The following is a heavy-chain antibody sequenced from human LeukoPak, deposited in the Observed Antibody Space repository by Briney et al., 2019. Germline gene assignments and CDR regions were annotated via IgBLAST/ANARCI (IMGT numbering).Heavy chain of an antibody. CDR1: GFTFSGYW. D-gene: IGHD6-6*01. J-gene: IGHJ4*02. Sequence: PGGSLRLSCAASGFTFSGYWMSWVRQAPGKGLEWVANIKQDGSEKFYVDSVKGQFTISRDNAKNSLYLQMNSLRAEDTAVYYCARADGSSSSYAPLGYWGQGTLVTVSS. CDR2: IKQDGSEK. CDR3: ARADGSSSSYAPLGY. V-gene: IGHV3-7*01.